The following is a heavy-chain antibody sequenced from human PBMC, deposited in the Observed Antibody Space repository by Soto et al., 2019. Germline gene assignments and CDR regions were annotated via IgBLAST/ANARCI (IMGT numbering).Heavy chain of an antibody. D-gene: IGHD4-17*01. CDR3: AKYRQVSSDYDYYFYGLVV. CDR1: GFTFSTFG. J-gene: IGHJ6*02. CDR2: ISYDGNNK. Sequence: QLVESGGGVVPPGASLSLSCAASGFTFSTFGMHWVRQTPGKGLEWVAVISYDGNNKVYADSVKGRFTISRDNFKNTVDPVMNTLEVDDTAVYSCAKYRQVSSDYDYYFYGLVVWGQGATVSVSS. V-gene: IGHV3-30*18.